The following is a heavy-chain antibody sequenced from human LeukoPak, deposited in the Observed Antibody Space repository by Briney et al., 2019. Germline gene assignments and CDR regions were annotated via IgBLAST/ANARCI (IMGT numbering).Heavy chain of an antibody. V-gene: IGHV3-7*01. CDR2: INQDGTEK. CDR3: ATNAGVIGTRPHQRYYFDY. CDR1: GFTFNSSW. D-gene: IGHD6-6*01. Sequence: GGSLRLSCAASGFTFNSSWMSWVRQAPGKGLEWVGNINQDGTEKYFVDSVKGRFTISRDNAKNSLYVQMNSLRAEDTAVYYCATNAGVIGTRPHQRYYFDYWGQGALVTVSS. J-gene: IGHJ4*02.